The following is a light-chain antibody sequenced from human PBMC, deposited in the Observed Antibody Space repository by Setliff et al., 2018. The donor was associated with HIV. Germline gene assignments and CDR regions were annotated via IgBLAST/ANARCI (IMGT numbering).Light chain of an antibody. CDR1: SSDVGGYNY. CDR3: SSYAGTNNPYV. V-gene: IGLV2-8*01. Sequence: QSVLTQPPSASGSPGQSVTIPCTGTSSDVGGYNYVSWYQHHPGRPPKLLIYEVNQRPSGVPDRFSGSKSGNTASLTVSGLQTEDEADYYCSSYAGTNNPYVFGTGTKVTVL. J-gene: IGLJ1*01. CDR2: EVN.